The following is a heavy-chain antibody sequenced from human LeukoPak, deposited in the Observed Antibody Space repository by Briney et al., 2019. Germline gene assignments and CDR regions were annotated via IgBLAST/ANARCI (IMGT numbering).Heavy chain of an antibody. CDR2: INHSGST. D-gene: IGHD3-3*01. J-gene: IGHJ5*02. Sequence: SETLSLTCSVSGARVTGSVCYWSWIRQPPGKGLEWIGEINHSGSTNYNPSLKSRVTISVDTSKNQFSLKLSSVTAADTAVYYCARRDFWSGYYLDPWGQGTLVTVSS. CDR1: GARVTGSVCY. V-gene: IGHV4-34*01. CDR3: ARRDFWSGYYLDP.